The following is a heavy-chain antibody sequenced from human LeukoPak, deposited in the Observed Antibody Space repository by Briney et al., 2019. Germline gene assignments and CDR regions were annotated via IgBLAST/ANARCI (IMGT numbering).Heavy chain of an antibody. Sequence: SETRSLTCTVSGGSISSGGYYWSWIRQPPGKGLEWIGYIYHSGSTYYNPSLKSRVTISVDRSKNQFSLKLSSVTAADTAVYYCAEMFTMVRGVSHFDYWGQGTLVTVSS. D-gene: IGHD3-10*01. CDR3: AEMFTMVRGVSHFDY. CDR2: IYHSGST. J-gene: IGHJ4*02. V-gene: IGHV4-30-2*01. CDR1: GGSISSGGYY.